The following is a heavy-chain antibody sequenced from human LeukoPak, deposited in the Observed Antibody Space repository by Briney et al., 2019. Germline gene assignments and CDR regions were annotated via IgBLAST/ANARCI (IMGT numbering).Heavy chain of an antibody. J-gene: IGHJ6*02. CDR1: LYTFTGYN. CDR3: AGGSFYYGIDV. D-gene: IGHD1-26*01. CDR2: IYPNSGGT. V-gene: IGHV1-2*02. Sequence: VTVSRMASLYTFTGYNMHWVRQAPGPGVEWMGWIYPNSGGTNYPQKLQGRVTITRNTSISTAYMELSRLRSDYTAVYYCAGGSFYYGIDVWGQGTTVTVSS.